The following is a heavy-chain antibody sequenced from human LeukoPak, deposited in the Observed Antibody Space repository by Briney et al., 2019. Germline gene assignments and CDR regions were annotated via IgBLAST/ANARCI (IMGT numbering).Heavy chain of an antibody. Sequence: SETLSLTCTVSGGSISSYYWSWIRQPPGEGLEWIGYIYYSGSTNYNPSLKSRVTISVDTSKNQFSLKLSSVTAADTAVYYCARTETEDFDYWGQGTLVTVSS. D-gene: IGHD1-14*01. V-gene: IGHV4-59*08. CDR3: ARTETEDFDY. CDR2: IYYSGST. J-gene: IGHJ4*02. CDR1: GGSISSYY.